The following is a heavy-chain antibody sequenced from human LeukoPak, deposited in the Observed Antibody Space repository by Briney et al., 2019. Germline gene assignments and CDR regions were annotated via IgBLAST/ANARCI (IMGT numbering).Heavy chain of an antibody. V-gene: IGHV4-59*01. J-gene: IGHJ4*02. Sequence: PSETLSLTCTVSGGSISSYYWSWIRQPPGKGLEWIAYIYNSGTTNYNPSLKSRVTISVDTSKNQFFLKLRSVTAADTAVYYCARENGYKYDYWGQGTLVTVSS. CDR2: IYNSGTT. CDR3: ARENGYKYDY. CDR1: GGSISSYY. D-gene: IGHD5-24*01.